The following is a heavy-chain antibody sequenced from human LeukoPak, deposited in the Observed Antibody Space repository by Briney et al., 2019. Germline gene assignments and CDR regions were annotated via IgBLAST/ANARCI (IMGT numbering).Heavy chain of an antibody. Sequence: SETLSLTCTVSGGSISSSSYYWGWIRQPPGKGLEWIGEIYHSGSTNYNPSLKSRVTISVDTSKNQFSLKLSSVTAADTAVYYCARAAHNGSLAPFDYWGQGTLVTVSS. V-gene: IGHV4-39*07. D-gene: IGHD1-26*01. J-gene: IGHJ4*02. CDR1: GGSISSSSYY. CDR3: ARAAHNGSLAPFDY. CDR2: IYHSGST.